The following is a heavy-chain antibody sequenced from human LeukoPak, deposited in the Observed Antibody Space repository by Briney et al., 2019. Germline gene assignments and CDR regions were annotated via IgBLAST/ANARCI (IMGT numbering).Heavy chain of an antibody. J-gene: IGHJ4*02. V-gene: IGHV3-30*18. Sequence: GGSLRLSCAASGFTFSSYGMHWVRQAPGKGLEWVAVISYDGSNKYYADSVKGRFTISRDNSKNTLYLQMNSLRAEDTAVYYCAKDGSYSSSMDYWGQGTLVTASS. CDR3: AKDGSYSSSMDY. CDR2: ISYDGSNK. D-gene: IGHD6-6*01. CDR1: GFTFSSYG.